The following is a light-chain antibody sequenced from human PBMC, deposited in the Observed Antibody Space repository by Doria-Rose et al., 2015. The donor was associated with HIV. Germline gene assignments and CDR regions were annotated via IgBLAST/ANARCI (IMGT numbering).Light chain of an antibody. CDR1: QSVSANY. Sequence: TQSPGTLSLSPGERATLSCRASQSVSANYLAWYQQRPVQSPRLLIYGASSRATDITDRFSGSGSGTDFTLTISRLEPEDFAVYYCHQYASSRTFGQGTKAEIK. CDR3: HQYASSRT. V-gene: IGKV3-20*01. CDR2: GAS. J-gene: IGKJ1*01.